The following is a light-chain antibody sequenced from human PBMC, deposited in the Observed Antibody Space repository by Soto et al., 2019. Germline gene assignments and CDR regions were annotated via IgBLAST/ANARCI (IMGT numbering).Light chain of an antibody. CDR1: QSVSSNY. CDR3: QQYGSSPT. J-gene: IGKJ1*01. V-gene: IGKV3-20*01. Sequence: EIVLTQSPGNLSLSPGERATLSCRASQSVSSNYLAWYQQKPGQAPRLLIYGASSRATGIPDRFSGSGYGTDFTLTISRLEPEDFAVYYCQQYGSSPTFGQGTKVDIK. CDR2: GAS.